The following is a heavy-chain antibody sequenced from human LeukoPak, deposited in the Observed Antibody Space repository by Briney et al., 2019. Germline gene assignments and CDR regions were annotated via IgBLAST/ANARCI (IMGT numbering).Heavy chain of an antibody. CDR1: GFTFSSYS. V-gene: IGHV3-48*04. D-gene: IGHD3-22*01. CDR2: ISSSGSTI. J-gene: IGHJ4*02. Sequence: GGSLRLSCAASGFTFSSYSMNWVRQAPGKGLEWVSYISSSGSTIYYADSVKGRFTISRDNAKNSPYLQMNSLRAEDTAAYYCARRYGSSGYYWGQGTLVTVSS. CDR3: ARRYGSSGYY.